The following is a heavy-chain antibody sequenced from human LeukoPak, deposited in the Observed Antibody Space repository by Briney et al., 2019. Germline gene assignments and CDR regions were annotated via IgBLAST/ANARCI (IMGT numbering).Heavy chain of an antibody. D-gene: IGHD6-13*01. J-gene: IGHJ6*02. Sequence: KPGGSLRLSCAASGFTFSSYSMNWVRQAPGKGLEWVSSISSSSSYIYYADSVKGRFTISRDNAKNSLYLQMNSLRAEDTAVYYCARPKYSSSRYSRRGYYYYGMDVWGQGTTVTVSS. CDR2: ISSSSSYI. CDR3: ARPKYSSSRYSRRGYYYYGMDV. CDR1: GFTFSSYS. V-gene: IGHV3-21*01.